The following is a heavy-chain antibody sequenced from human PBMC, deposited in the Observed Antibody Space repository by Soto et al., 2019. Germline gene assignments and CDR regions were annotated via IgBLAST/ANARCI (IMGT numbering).Heavy chain of an antibody. CDR1: GFTFSSYG. CDR2: IWYDGSNK. CDR3: ARDKQQWLVHGWFDP. V-gene: IGHV3-33*01. D-gene: IGHD6-19*01. Sequence: PGGSLRLSCAASGFTFSSYGMHWVRQAPGKGLEWVAVIWYDGSNKYYADSVKGRFTISRDNSKNTLYLQMNSLRAEDTAVYYCARDKQQWLVHGWFDPWGQGTLVTVSS. J-gene: IGHJ5*02.